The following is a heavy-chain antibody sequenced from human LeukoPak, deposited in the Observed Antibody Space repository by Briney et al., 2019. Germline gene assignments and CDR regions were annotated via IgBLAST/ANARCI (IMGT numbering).Heavy chain of an antibody. CDR3: ARRGAMVRGPAYHFDH. V-gene: IGHV4-59*01. CDR1: GGSISSYY. CDR2: IYYSGST. J-gene: IGHJ4*02. D-gene: IGHD3-10*01. Sequence: SQTLSLTCTVSGGSISSYYWSWIRQPPGKGLEWIGYIYYSGSTNYNPSLKSRVTISVDTSKNQFSLNLSSVTAADTAVYYCARRGAMVRGPAYHFDHWGQGVLVTVSS.